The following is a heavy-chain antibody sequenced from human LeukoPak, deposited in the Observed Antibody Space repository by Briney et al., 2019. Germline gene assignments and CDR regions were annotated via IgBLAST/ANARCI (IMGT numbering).Heavy chain of an antibody. CDR3: ARDHAAYSSSWYDFDY. J-gene: IGHJ4*02. V-gene: IGHV1-2*02. CDR2: INPNSGGT. CDR1: GYTFTGYY. D-gene: IGHD6-13*01. Sequence: ASVKVSCKSSGYTFTGYYMHWVRQSPGQGLEGMGWINPNSGGTNYAQKFRGRVTMTRDTYISTAYIELSRLRSDDTAVYYCARDHAAYSSSWYDFDYWGQGTLVTVSS.